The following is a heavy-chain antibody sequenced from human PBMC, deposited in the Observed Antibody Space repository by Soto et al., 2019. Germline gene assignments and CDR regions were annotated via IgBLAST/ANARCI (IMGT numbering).Heavy chain of an antibody. V-gene: IGHV1-46*01. CDR2: INPSGDRT. CDR1: GFSFSDYF. J-gene: IGHJ4*02. CDR3: ARGGFEAVTTTGGDY. Sequence: ASVKVSCKASGFSFSDYFMHWVRQAPGQGLEWMGIINPSGDRTDYAQKLQDRVTITSDTSASTAYMELSRLRSEDTSFYFCARGGFEAVTTTGGDYWGQGTLVTVSS. D-gene: IGHD4-17*01.